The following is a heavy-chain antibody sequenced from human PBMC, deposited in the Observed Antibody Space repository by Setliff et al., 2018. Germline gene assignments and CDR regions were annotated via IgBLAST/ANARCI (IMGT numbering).Heavy chain of an antibody. J-gene: IGHJ6*02. CDR1: GYTFTSYA. Sequence: ASVKVSCKASGYTFTSYAMHWVRQAPGQRLEWMGWINAGNGNTKYSQKFQGRVTITRDTYASTAYMELSSLRSEDTAVYYCARDPTTSSSSWYYYYYGMDVWGQGTTVTVSS. V-gene: IGHV1-3*01. CDR3: ARDPTTSSSSWYYYYYGMDV. D-gene: IGHD6-13*01. CDR2: INAGNGNT.